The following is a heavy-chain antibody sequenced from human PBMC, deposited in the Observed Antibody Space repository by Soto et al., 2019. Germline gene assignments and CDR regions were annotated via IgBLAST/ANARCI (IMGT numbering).Heavy chain of an antibody. D-gene: IGHD5-12*01. CDR1: GGSFSNFG. V-gene: IGHV1-69*13. Sequence: SVKVSCKASGGSFSNFGISWVRQAPGQGLEWMGGIVPVFGRPNYAQRFRGRLTITADESTSTGYMKLISLRSDDTAVYYCAREGSGYNFRGQGTQVTVSS. CDR2: IVPVFGRP. J-gene: IGHJ4*02. CDR3: AREGSGYNF.